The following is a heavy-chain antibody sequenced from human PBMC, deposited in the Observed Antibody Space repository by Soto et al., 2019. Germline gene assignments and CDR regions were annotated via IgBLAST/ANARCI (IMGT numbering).Heavy chain of an antibody. CDR3: AKGGRIAVAGQVFDY. J-gene: IGHJ4*02. V-gene: IGHV3-30*18. CDR1: GFTFSSYG. D-gene: IGHD6-19*01. Sequence: QVQLVESGGGVVQPGRSLRLSCAASGFTFSSYGMHWVRQAPGKGLEWVAVISYDGSNKYYADSVKGRFTISRDNSKNKLYLQMNSLRAEDTAVYYCAKGGRIAVAGQVFDYWGQGTLVTVSS. CDR2: ISYDGSNK.